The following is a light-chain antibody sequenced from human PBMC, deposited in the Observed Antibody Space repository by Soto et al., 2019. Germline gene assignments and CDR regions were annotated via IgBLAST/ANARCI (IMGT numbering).Light chain of an antibody. CDR3: QQTNSFPHT. CDR1: PGISSS. CDR2: AAS. J-gene: IGKJ2*01. V-gene: IGKV1-12*01. Sequence: DIQMTQSPSSVSASVGDRVTITCRASPGISSSVAWYQQKPGKAPNLLIYAASSLQRGVPSRFTGSGSGTDFTFTISSLQPEACATYYCQQTNSFPHTCGQGTKLEIK.